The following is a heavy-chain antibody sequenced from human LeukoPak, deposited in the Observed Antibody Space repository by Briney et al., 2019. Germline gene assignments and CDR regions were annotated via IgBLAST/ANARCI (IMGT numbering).Heavy chain of an antibody. CDR3: ARVRSGAKDQ. Sequence: PGGSLRLSCAASGFIFSSYWMSWVRQAPGKGLEWVANIKQDGSEKYYVDSVKGRFTISRDNAKSSLYLQMNSLRAEDTAVYYCARVRSGAKDQWGQGTLVTVSS. V-gene: IGHV3-7*01. CDR2: IKQDGSEK. CDR1: GFIFSSYW. D-gene: IGHD3-3*01. J-gene: IGHJ4*02.